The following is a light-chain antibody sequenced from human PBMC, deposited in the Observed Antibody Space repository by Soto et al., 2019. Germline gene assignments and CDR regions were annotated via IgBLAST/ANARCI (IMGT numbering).Light chain of an antibody. CDR1: QSVGGF. V-gene: IGKV3-11*01. CDR3: QHRSNWPPMYN. CDR2: DTS. J-gene: IGKJ2*01. Sequence: EIVLTQSPATLSLSPGERATLSCRASQSVGGFLAWYQQKSGQAPRLLIYDTSKRATGIPARFSGSGSGTDFAPTTSSMAPIAFSVYHGQHRSNWPPMYNFGQGTKLEIK.